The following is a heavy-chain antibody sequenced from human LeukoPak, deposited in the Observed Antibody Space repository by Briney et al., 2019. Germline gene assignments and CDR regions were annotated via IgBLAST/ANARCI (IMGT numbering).Heavy chain of an antibody. J-gene: IGHJ3*02. CDR1: GGSISSSNW. Sequence: SGTLSLTCAVSGGSISSSNWWSWGRPPPGKGLEWSGEIYSSGSNNYNPSIKRRVTISVEKKKKQFSLKLRSVTAADTAVYYCARPIRSHDYGDYGIAFDIWGQGTMVTVSS. CDR3: ARPIRSHDYGDYGIAFDI. D-gene: IGHD4-17*01. V-gene: IGHV4-4*02. CDR2: IYSSGSN.